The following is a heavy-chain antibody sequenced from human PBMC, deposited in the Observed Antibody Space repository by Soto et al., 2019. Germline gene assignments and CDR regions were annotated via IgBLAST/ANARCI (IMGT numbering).Heavy chain of an antibody. Sequence: QVQLVESGGGVVQPGRSLRLSCAASGFTFGSYGMHWVRQAPGKGLEWVATISYDGSKKYYLDSVKGRFTISRDNSKNTLYLQMNSLRAEDTAVYYCAKALLLWFGGLGWDAFDIWGQGTMVTVSS. CDR3: AKALLLWFGGLGWDAFDI. J-gene: IGHJ3*02. D-gene: IGHD3-10*01. CDR2: ISYDGSKK. CDR1: GFTFGSYG. V-gene: IGHV3-30*18.